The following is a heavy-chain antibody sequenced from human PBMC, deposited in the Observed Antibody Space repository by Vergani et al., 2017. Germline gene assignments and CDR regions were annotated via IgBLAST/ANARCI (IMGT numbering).Heavy chain of an antibody. D-gene: IGHD6-13*01. V-gene: IGHV3-21*01. Sequence: EVQLVESGGGLVKPGGSLRLSCAASGFTFSSYSMNWVRQAPGKGLEWVSSISSSSSYIYYADSVKGRFTISRDNAKNSLYLQMNSLRAEDTAVYYCARSAAAETETIGDWFDPWGQGTLVTVSS. CDR1: GFTFSSYS. CDR2: ISSSSSYI. J-gene: IGHJ5*02. CDR3: ARSAAAETETIGDWFDP.